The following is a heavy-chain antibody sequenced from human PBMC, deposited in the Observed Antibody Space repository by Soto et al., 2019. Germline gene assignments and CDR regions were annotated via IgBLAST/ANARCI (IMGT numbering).Heavy chain of an antibody. Sequence: HSETLSLTCTVSGGSISSGGYYWSWIRQHPGKGLEWIGYIYYSGSTYYNPSLKSRVTISVDTSKNQFSLKLSSVTAADTAVYYCARAGNSNYVDVDYFDYWGQGTLVTVSS. CDR2: IYYSGST. CDR1: GGSISSGGYY. D-gene: IGHD4-4*01. J-gene: IGHJ4*02. V-gene: IGHV4-31*03. CDR3: ARAGNSNYVDVDYFDY.